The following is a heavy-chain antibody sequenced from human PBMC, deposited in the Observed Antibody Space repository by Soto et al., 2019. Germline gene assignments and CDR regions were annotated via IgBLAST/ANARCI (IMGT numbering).Heavy chain of an antibody. J-gene: IGHJ4*02. CDR3: ATDSYYDSSERGRGIDY. V-gene: IGHV1-24*01. D-gene: IGHD3-22*01. CDR1: GYTLTELS. CDR2: FDPEDGET. Sequence: ASVKVSCKVSGYTLTELSMHWVRQAPGKGLEWMGGFDPEDGETIYAQKFQGRVTMTEDTSTDTAYMELSSLRSEDTAVYYCATDSYYDSSERGRGIDYWGQGTLVTVSS.